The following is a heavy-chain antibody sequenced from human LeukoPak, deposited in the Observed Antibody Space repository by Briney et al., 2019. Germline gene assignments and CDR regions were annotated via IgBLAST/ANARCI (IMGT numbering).Heavy chain of an antibody. Sequence: GGSLRLSCAASRFTFSSYWMSWVRQAPGKGLEWVANIKQDGSEKYYVDSVKGRFTISRDNAKNSLYLQMNSLRAEDTAVYYCARSAWFDPWGQGTLVTVSS. CDR1: RFTFSSYW. J-gene: IGHJ5*02. CDR2: IKQDGSEK. D-gene: IGHD6-25*01. V-gene: IGHV3-7*01. CDR3: ARSAWFDP.